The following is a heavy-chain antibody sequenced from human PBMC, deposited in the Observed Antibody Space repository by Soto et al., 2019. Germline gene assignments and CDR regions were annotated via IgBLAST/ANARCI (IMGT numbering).Heavy chain of an antibody. V-gene: IGHV3-23*01. J-gene: IGHJ4*02. CDR1: GFTFSSYA. D-gene: IGHD1-1*01. Sequence: GGSLRLSCAASGFTFSSYAMTWVRQAPGKGLEWVSIVSYNGGDTYYADSVKGRFTISRDNSKDTVDLQMNGLRAKDTAVYYCARYIRGPTVYYFDFWGPGVLVTVSS. CDR3: ARYIRGPTVYYFDF. CDR2: VSYNGGDT.